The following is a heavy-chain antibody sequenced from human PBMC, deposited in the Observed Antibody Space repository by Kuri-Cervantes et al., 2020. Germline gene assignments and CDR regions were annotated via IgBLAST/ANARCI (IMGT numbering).Heavy chain of an antibody. CDR2: MNPNSGNT. CDR1: GYTFSNYA. Sequence: ASVKVSCKASGYTFSNYAITWVRQAPGQGLEWMGWMNPNSGNTGYAQKFQGRVTMTRNTSISTAYMELSSLRSEDTAVYYCARGGVGRRRAFQHWGQGTLVTVSS. J-gene: IGHJ1*01. D-gene: IGHD2-2*01. V-gene: IGHV1-8*02. CDR3: ARGGVGRRRAFQH.